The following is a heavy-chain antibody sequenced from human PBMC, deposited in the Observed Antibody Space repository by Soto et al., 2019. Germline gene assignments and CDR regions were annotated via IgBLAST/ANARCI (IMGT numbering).Heavy chain of an antibody. J-gene: IGHJ4*02. CDR2: INAGNGNT. D-gene: IGHD1-26*01. CDR1: GYTFTSYA. CDR3: ASSGSYWGIDY. V-gene: IGHV1-3*05. Sequence: QVQLVQSGAEEKKPGASVKVSCKASGYTFTSYAMHWVRQAPGQRLEWMGWINAGNGNTKYSQKFQGRVTITRDTSASPAYMELSSLRYEDTAVYYCASSGSYWGIDYWGQGTLGTVSS.